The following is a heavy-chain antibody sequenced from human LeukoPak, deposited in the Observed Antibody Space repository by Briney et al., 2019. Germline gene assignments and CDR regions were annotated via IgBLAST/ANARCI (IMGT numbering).Heavy chain of an antibody. V-gene: IGHV4-34*01. Sequence: SETLSLTCAVYGGSFSGYYWSWIRQPPGKGLEWIGEINHSGSTNYNPSLKSRVTVSVDTSKNQFSLKLSSVTAADTAVYYCARGVGYCSSTSCYANYYYGMDVWGKGTTVTVSS. CDR3: ARGVGYCSSTSCYANYYYGMDV. D-gene: IGHD2-2*01. CDR1: GGSFSGYY. CDR2: INHSGST. J-gene: IGHJ6*04.